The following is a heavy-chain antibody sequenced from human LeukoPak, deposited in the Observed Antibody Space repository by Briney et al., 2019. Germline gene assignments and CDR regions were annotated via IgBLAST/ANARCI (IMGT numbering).Heavy chain of an antibody. J-gene: IGHJ5*02. D-gene: IGHD1-14*01. V-gene: IGHV4-31*03. CDR2: IYSTGTT. CDR3: ARDRPDTASPTTVGRFDP. Sequence: PSQTLSLICSVSGDSISSGGFYWHWIRQHPEKGLEGIGYIYSTGTTYYNPSLTSRLTMSLDTSKNQFSLKVTSVTAADTAVYFCARDRPDTASPTTVGRFDPWGQGTLVTVSS. CDR1: GDSISSGGFY.